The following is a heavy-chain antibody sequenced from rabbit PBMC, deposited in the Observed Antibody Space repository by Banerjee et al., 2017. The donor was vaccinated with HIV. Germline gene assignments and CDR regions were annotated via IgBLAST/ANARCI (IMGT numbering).Heavy chain of an antibody. CDR1: GFSFSNKCV. CDR3: ARGDDGDPSDGYALSL. CDR2: INTSTGNA. Sequence: QEQLEESGGDLVKPEGSLTLTCKASGFSFSNKCVMCWVRQAPGKGLEWIACINTSTGNAVYASWAKGRFTISRTSSTTVALQMTSLTAADTATYFCARGDDGDPSDGYALSLWGQGTLVTV. D-gene: IGHD6-1*01. V-gene: IGHV1S45*01. J-gene: IGHJ3*01.